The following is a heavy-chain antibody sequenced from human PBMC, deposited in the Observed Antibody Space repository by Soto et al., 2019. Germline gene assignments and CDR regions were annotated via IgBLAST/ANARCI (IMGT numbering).Heavy chain of an antibody. D-gene: IGHD3-22*01. CDR3: ARGFYYDSSAQTGEWFDP. Sequence: SETLSLTCTVSGGSISSYYWSWIRQPPGKGLEWIGYIYYSGSTNYNPSLKSRVTISVDTSKNQFSLKLSSVTAADTAVYYCARGFYYDSSAQTGEWFDPWGQGTLVTVSS. J-gene: IGHJ5*02. V-gene: IGHV4-59*01. CDR2: IYYSGST. CDR1: GGSISSYY.